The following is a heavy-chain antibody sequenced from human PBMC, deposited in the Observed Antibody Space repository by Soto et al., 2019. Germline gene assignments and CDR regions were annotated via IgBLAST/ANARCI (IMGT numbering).Heavy chain of an antibody. D-gene: IGHD6-13*01. CDR1: GFPSDTYD. CDR3: ARDNGIAGSFDP. Sequence: LRLSCAASGFPSDTYDMSWVRQAPGEGLEWVSYISISSRTIYYADSVKGRFTVSRDDAKNSLYLQMNSLRDEDTSVYYCARDNGIAGSFDPWGQGTLVTVSS. CDR2: ISISSRTI. V-gene: IGHV3-48*02. J-gene: IGHJ5*02.